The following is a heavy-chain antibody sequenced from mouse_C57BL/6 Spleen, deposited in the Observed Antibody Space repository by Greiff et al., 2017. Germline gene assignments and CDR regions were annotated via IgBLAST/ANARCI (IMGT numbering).Heavy chain of an antibody. J-gene: IGHJ2*01. V-gene: IGHV5-9*01. D-gene: IGHD1-1*01. Sequence: EVMLEESGGGLVKPGGSLKLSCAASGFTFSSYTMSWVRQTPEKRLEWVATISGGGGNTYYPDSVKGRFTISRDNAKNTLYLQMSSLRSEDTALYYCARQGYGSSYDFDYWGQGTTLTVSS. CDR2: ISGGGGNT. CDR3: ARQGYGSSYDFDY. CDR1: GFTFSSYT.